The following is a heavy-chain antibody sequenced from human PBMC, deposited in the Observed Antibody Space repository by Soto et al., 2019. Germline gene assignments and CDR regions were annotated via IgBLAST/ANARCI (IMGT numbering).Heavy chain of an antibody. CDR2: IHYSETI. Sequence: QVQLQESGPGLVKASQTLSLTCTVSGASVNSGDYYWSWVRQPPGRGLEWIGYIHYSETIYYNPSLKSRVQILVETLKNQFSLEVSSVTAADTAVYYCARAHRYYDYPDIWGQGTTVTVSS. J-gene: IGHJ3*02. V-gene: IGHV4-30-4*01. CDR1: GASVNSGDYY. D-gene: IGHD3-22*01. CDR3: ARAHRYYDYPDI.